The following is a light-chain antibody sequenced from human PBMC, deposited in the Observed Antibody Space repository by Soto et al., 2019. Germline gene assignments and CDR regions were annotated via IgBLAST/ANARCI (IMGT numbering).Light chain of an antibody. CDR3: QQSYSTLWP. J-gene: IGKJ1*01. CDR2: AAS. V-gene: IGKV1-39*01. CDR1: QSISSY. Sequence: DIPMTQSPSSLSASVGDRVTITCRASQSISSYLNWYQQKPGKAPKLLIYAASSLQSGVPSRFSGSGSGTDFTLTISSLQPDDCATYDCQQSYSTLWPFGQGNKVEIK.